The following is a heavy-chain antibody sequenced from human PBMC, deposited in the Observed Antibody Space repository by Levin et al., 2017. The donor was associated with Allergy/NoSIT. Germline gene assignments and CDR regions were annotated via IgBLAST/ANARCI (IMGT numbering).Heavy chain of an antibody. V-gene: IGHV4-30-4*01. Sequence: LRLSCTVSGDSISTGHYYWSWIRQPPGKGLEWIGHIYYSGPAYYNPSVSSRVTISVDTSKNHFSLKLSSVTAADTAVYYCARVRNSGGRGWFDSWGQGTLVTVSS. J-gene: IGHJ5*01. CDR3: ARVRNSGGRGWFDS. CDR1: GDSISTGHYY. CDR2: IYYSGPA. D-gene: IGHD2-21*01.